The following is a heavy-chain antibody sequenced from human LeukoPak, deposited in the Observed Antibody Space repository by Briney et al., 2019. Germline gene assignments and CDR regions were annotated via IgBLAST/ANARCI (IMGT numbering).Heavy chain of an antibody. V-gene: IGHV3-53*04. Sequence: PGGSLRLSCAASGFTVSSNYMSWVRQAPAKGLEWVSVIYSGGSTYYADSVKGRFTISRHNSKNTLYLQMNSLRAEDTAVYYCARDFNLSGGYYGMDVWGQGTTVTVSS. D-gene: IGHD6-25*01. CDR3: ARDFNLSGGYYGMDV. J-gene: IGHJ6*02. CDR1: GFTVSSNY. CDR2: IYSGGST.